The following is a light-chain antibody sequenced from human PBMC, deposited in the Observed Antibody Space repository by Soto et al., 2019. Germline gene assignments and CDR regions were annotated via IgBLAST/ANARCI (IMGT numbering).Light chain of an antibody. CDR1: SSDGGSYNL. V-gene: IGLV2-23*01. CDR2: EGS. CDR3: CSYAGTYTFV. Sequence: QSALTQPASVSGSPGQSITISCTGTSSDGGSYNLVSWYQQHPGKVPKLMIHEGSKRPSGVSNRFSGSKSGDTASLAISGLETEDEADYYCCSYAGTYTFVFGTGTKVTVL. J-gene: IGLJ1*01.